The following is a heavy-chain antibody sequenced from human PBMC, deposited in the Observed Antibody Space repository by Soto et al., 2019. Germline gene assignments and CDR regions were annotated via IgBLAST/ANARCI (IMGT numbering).Heavy chain of an antibody. CDR1: GYSITSGHY. V-gene: IGHV4-38-2*02. Sequence: SETLSLTCAVSGYSITSGHYWGWIRQSPGKGLEWIGNIYHSGCTNHSPSLKSRVTISVDTSKNQFSLKLNSVTAADTAVYYCARESFTMIENWFDPWGQGTLVTVSS. D-gene: IGHD3-22*01. CDR2: IYHSGCT. CDR3: ARESFTMIENWFDP. J-gene: IGHJ5*02.